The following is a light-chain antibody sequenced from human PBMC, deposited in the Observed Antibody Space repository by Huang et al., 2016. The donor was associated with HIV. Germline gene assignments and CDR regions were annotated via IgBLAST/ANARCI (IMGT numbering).Light chain of an antibody. CDR1: QSLLHSNGYNY. CDR3: MQALQTPPFT. V-gene: IGKV2-28*01. J-gene: IGKJ3*01. Sequence: DIVMTQSPLSLPVTPGEPASISCRSSQSLLHSNGYNYLDWYLQRPGQSPQLLIYLGSTRASGVPDRFGGSGSGTDFTLKISRVEAEDVGVYYCMQALQTPPFTFSPGTKVDIK. CDR2: LGS.